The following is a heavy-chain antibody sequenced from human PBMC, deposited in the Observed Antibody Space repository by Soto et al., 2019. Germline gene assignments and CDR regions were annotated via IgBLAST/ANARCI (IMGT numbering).Heavy chain of an antibody. CDR1: GYPFGGYA. D-gene: IGHD4-17*01. Sequence: QVQLVQSGAEVKKPGASVKVSCKASGYPFGGYAIGWVRQAPGQGLEWMGWVSAHTGDSGYAQRFQGRASLTTETSTRTAYMELRGLRSDDTAVYYCARPSTSYGDYGWSLAYWGQGTLVTVSS. J-gene: IGHJ4*02. V-gene: IGHV1-18*01. CDR2: VSAHTGDS. CDR3: ARPSTSYGDYGWSLAY.